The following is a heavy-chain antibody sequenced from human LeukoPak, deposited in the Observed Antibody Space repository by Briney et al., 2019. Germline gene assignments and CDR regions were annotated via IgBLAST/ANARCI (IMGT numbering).Heavy chain of an antibody. J-gene: IGHJ4*02. CDR3: ARADYDFWSGYPY. D-gene: IGHD3-3*01. Sequence: SQTLSLTCTVSGGSISSGSYYWSWIRQPAGKGLEWIGRIYTSGSTNYNPSLKSRVTISVDTSKNQFSLKLSSVTAADTAVYYCARADYDFWSGYPYWGQGTLVTVSS. V-gene: IGHV4-61*02. CDR1: GGSISSGSYY. CDR2: IYTSGST.